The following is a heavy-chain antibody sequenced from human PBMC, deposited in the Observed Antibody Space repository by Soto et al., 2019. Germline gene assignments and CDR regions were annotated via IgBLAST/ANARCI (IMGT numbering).Heavy chain of an antibody. CDR2: INPNSGNI. CDR1: GDTFTTYD. CDR3: ARGRASGSYYLLEY. J-gene: IGHJ4*02. D-gene: IGHD3-10*01. Sequence: ASVKVSCKASGDTFTTYDINWVRQATGHGLEWMGWINPNSGNIGYAQRFQGRVTMTRDTAIRTAYMEVSSLRSDDTAVYYCARGRASGSYYLLEYWGEGTLVTVSP. V-gene: IGHV1-8*01.